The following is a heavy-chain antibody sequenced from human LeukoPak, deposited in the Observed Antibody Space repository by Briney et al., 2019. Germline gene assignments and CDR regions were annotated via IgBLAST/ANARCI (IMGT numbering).Heavy chain of an antibody. Sequence: SETLSLTCAVYGGSFSGYYWSWIRQPPGKGLEWIGEINHSGSTNYNPSLKSRVTISVDTSKNQFSLKLSSVTAADTAVYYCARAKGTVTTYSWFDPWGQGTLVTISS. J-gene: IGHJ5*02. CDR2: INHSGST. CDR3: ARAKGTVTTYSWFDP. V-gene: IGHV4-34*01. CDR1: GGSFSGYY. D-gene: IGHD4-11*01.